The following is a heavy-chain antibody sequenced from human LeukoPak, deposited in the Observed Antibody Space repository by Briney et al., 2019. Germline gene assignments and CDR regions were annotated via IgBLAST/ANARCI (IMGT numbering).Heavy chain of an antibody. Sequence: GGSLRLSCAASGFTFDDYAMHWVRQAPGKGLEWVSGISWNSGSIGYADSVKGRFTISRDNAKNSLYLQMNSLRAEDTALYYCAKDRLSVLYWYFDLWGRGTLVTVSS. V-gene: IGHV3-9*01. D-gene: IGHD1-1*01. CDR2: ISWNSGSI. CDR3: AKDRLSVLYWYFDL. J-gene: IGHJ2*01. CDR1: GFTFDDYA.